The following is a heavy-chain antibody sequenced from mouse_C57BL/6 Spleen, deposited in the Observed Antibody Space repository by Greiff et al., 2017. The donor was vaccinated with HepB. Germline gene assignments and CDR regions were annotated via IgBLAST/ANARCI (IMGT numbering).Heavy chain of an antibody. CDR2: INYDGSST. CDR1: GFTFSDYY. Sequence: EVMLVESEGGLVQPGSSMKLSCTASGFTFSDYYMAWVRQVPEKGLEWVANINYDGSSTYYLDSLKSRFIISRDNAKNILYLQMSSLKSEDTATYYCARATVVSFDVWGTGTTVTVSS. J-gene: IGHJ1*03. CDR3: ARATVVSFDV. V-gene: IGHV5-16*01. D-gene: IGHD1-1*01.